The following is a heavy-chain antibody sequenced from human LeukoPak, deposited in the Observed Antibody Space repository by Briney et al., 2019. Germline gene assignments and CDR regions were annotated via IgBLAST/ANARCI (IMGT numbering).Heavy chain of an antibody. CDR1: GGSISSGDYY. D-gene: IGHD3-10*01. CDR2: VYYSGST. J-gene: IGHJ4*02. Sequence: SETLSLTCTVSGGSISSGDYYWSWIRQPPGKGLEWIGYVYYSGSTYYNPSLKSRVTISVDKSKNQFSLKLSSVTAADTAVYYCARDLRYFFDYWGQGTLVTVSS. V-gene: IGHV4-30-4*08. CDR3: ARDLRYFFDY.